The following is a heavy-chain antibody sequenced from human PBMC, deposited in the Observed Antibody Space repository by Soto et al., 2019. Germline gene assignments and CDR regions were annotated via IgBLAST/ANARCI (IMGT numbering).Heavy chain of an antibody. Sequence: SETLSLTCAVYGGSFSGYYWSWIRQPPGKGLEWIGEINHSGSTNYNPSLKSRVTISVDTSKNQFSLKLSSVTAADTAVYYCAGGIAVAGTSIDYWGQGTLVPVSS. J-gene: IGHJ4*02. V-gene: IGHV4-34*01. D-gene: IGHD6-19*01. CDR1: GGSFSGYY. CDR2: INHSGST. CDR3: AGGIAVAGTSIDY.